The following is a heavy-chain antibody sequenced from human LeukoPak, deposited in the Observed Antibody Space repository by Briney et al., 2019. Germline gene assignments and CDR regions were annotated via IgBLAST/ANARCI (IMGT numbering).Heavy chain of an antibody. CDR3: AREHVAARTFDY. V-gene: IGHV1-2*02. CDR2: INPKSGGT. J-gene: IGHJ4*02. Sequence: ASVKVSCKASGYSFTGHYIHWVRQAPGQGLEWMGWINPKSGGTNYAQKFQGRVTMTRDTSISTAYMELSRLRSDDTALYYCAREHVAARTFDYWGQGALVTVSA. CDR1: GYSFTGHY. D-gene: IGHD6-6*01.